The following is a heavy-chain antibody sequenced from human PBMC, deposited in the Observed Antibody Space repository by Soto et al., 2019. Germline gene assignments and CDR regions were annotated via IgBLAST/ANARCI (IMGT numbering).Heavy chain of an antibody. Sequence: QVQLVQSGAEVKKPGASVKVSCKASGYTFTSYAMHWVRQAPGQRREWMGWINAGNGNTKYSQKFQGRVTITRDTTAVIADMGLRSLRTEEKAVDYCAASATVAAAIAYWGQGTLVTVSS. CDR2: INAGNGNT. V-gene: IGHV1-3*01. D-gene: IGHD2-2*02. J-gene: IGHJ4*02. CDR3: AASATVAAAIAY. CDR1: GYTFTSYA.